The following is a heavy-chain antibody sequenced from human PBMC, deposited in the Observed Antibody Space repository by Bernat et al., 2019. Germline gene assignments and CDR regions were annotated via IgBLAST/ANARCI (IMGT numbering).Heavy chain of an antibody. V-gene: IGHV3-48*04. CDR2: ISSSGSTI. J-gene: IGHJ3*02. Sequence: VQLVESGGGVVQPGRSLRLSCAASGFTFSSYAMHWIRQAPGKGLEWVSYISSSGSTIYYADSVKGRFTISRDNAKNSLYLQMNSLRAEDTAVYYCVVPAGADAFDIWGQGTMVTVSS. D-gene: IGHD1-26*01. CDR1: GFTFSSYA. CDR3: VVPAGADAFDI.